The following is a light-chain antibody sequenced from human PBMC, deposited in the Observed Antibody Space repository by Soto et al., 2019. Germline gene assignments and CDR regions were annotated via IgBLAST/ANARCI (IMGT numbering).Light chain of an antibody. CDR3: QQYDNLPLT. CDR2: DAS. CDR1: QDISNY. Sequence: DIQMTQSPSSLSASVGDRATISCQASQDISNYLNWYQQKPGKAPKLLIYDASNLETGVPSRFSGSGSGTDFTFTISILQPEDIATYYCQQYDNLPLTFGPGTKVDIK. J-gene: IGKJ3*01. V-gene: IGKV1-33*01.